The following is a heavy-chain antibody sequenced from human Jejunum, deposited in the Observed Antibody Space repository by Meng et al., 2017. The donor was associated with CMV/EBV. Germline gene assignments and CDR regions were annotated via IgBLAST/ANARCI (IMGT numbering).Heavy chain of an antibody. Sequence: QGQLVQCGAEVNKPASSVMVAVKTSGGSFSTYTFSWVRQPPGQGLEWMGGLIPVLNKAKSASRYQDRATFTEDENTTTAYMELSRLTFEDTAVYFCARGRGNQPLFDFWGQGTLVTVSS. CDR2: LIPVLNKA. V-gene: IGHV1-69*10. CDR1: GGSFSTYT. D-gene: IGHD2/OR15-2a*01. CDR3: ARGRGNQPLFDF. J-gene: IGHJ4*02.